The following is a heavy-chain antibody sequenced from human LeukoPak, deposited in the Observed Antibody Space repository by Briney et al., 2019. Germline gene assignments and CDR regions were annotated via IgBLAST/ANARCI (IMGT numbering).Heavy chain of an antibody. J-gene: IGHJ6*02. D-gene: IGHD2-15*01. Sequence: SETLSLTCTVSGGSISSYYWSWIRQPAGKGLEWIGRIYTSGSTNYNPSLKSRVTMSVDTSKNQFSLKLSSVTAADKVVYYCARDLLGYCSGGSCYSHLYYYYGMDVWGQGTTVTVSS. V-gene: IGHV4-4*07. CDR2: IYTSGST. CDR3: ARDLLGYCSGGSCYSHLYYYYGMDV. CDR1: GGSISSYY.